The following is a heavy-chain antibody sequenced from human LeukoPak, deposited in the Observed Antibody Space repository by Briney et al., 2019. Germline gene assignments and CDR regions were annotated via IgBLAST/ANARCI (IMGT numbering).Heavy chain of an antibody. CDR3: AREGIAAAQNYYYYMDV. D-gene: IGHD6-13*01. CDR1: GGSISSYY. CDR2: IYYSGST. J-gene: IGHJ6*03. V-gene: IGHV4-59*01. Sequence: SETLSLTCTVSGGSISSYYWSWIRQPPGKGLEWIGYIYYSGSTNYNPSLKSRVTISVDTSKNQFSLKLSSVTAADTAVYYCAREGIAAAQNYYYYMDVWGKGTTVTASS.